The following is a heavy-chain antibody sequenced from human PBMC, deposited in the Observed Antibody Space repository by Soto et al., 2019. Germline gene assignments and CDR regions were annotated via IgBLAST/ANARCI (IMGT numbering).Heavy chain of an antibody. CDR2: IIPIFGTA. CDR3: ARSTVPHSPLYFDY. CDR1: GGTFSSYA. Sequence: QVQLVQSGAEVKKPGSSVKVSCKASGGTFSSYAISWVRQAPGQGLEWMGGIIPIFGTANYAQKFQGRATITADASTSTAYMELSSLRAEDTAVYYCARSTVPHSPLYFDYWGQGTLVTVSS. V-gene: IGHV1-69*12. J-gene: IGHJ4*02. D-gene: IGHD4-17*01.